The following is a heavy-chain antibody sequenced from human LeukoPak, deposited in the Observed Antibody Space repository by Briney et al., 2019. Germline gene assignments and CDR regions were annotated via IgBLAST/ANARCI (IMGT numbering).Heavy chain of an antibody. Sequence: GGSLRLSCAASGFTFINAWMAWVRQAPGKGLEWVGRIKAKAHGGTIEYAAPVKGRFTISRDDSKNTLYLQMNSLRAEDTAVYYCASRGYSGYDYFDYWGQGTLVTVSS. J-gene: IGHJ4*02. V-gene: IGHV3-15*05. CDR1: GFTFINAW. CDR2: IKAKAHGGTI. D-gene: IGHD5-12*01. CDR3: ASRGYSGYDYFDY.